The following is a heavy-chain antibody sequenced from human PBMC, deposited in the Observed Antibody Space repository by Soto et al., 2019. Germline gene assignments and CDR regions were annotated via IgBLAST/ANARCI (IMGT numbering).Heavy chain of an antibody. J-gene: IGHJ3*02. CDR2: IWYDGSNK. CDR3: ARDGPYDAFDI. V-gene: IGHV3-33*01. Sequence: QVQLVESGGGVVQPGRSLRLSCAASGFTLSSYGMHWVRQAPGKGLEWVAVIWYDGSNKYYADSVKGRFTISRYNSKNTLYLQMNSLRAEDTAVYYCARDGPYDAFDIWGQGTMVTVSS. CDR1: GFTLSSYG.